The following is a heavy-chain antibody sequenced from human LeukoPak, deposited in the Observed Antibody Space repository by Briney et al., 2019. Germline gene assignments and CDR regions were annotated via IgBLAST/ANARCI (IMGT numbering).Heavy chain of an antibody. J-gene: IGHJ6*02. V-gene: IGHV4-34*01. D-gene: IGHD6-19*01. Sequence: SETLSLTCAVYGGSFSGYYWSWIRQPPGKGLEWIGEINHSGSTNYNPSLKSRVTISVDTSKNQFSLKLSSVTAADTAVCYCARGGSGQWLINYYYYYGMDVWGQGTTVTVSS. CDR3: ARGGSGQWLINYYYYYGMDV. CDR2: INHSGST. CDR1: GGSFSGYY.